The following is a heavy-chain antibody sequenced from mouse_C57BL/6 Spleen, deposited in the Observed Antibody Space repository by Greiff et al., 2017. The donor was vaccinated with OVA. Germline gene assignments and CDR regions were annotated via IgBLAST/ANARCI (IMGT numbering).Heavy chain of an antibody. D-gene: IGHD3-2*02. V-gene: IGHV1-59*01. Sequence: QVQLQQPGAELVRPGTSVKLSCKASGYTFTSYWMHWVKQRPGQGLEWIGVIDPSDSYTNYNQKFKGKATLTVDTSSSTAYMQLSSLTSEDSAVYYCARSIQLRLHAMDYWGQGTSVTVSS. CDR2: IDPSDSYT. J-gene: IGHJ4*01. CDR3: ARSIQLRLHAMDY. CDR1: GYTFTSYW.